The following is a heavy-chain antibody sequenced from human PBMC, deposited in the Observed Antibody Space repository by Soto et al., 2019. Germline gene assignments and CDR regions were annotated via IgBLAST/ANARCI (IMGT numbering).Heavy chain of an antibody. Sequence: EVQLVESGGGLVQPGRSLRLSCAASGFTFDDYAMHWVRQAPGKGLEWVSGISWNSGSIGYADSVKGRFTISRDNAKNSLYLQMNSLRAEDTALYYCAKAEYSSGYGRLFDYWGQGTLVTVSS. CDR1: GFTFDDYA. CDR2: ISWNSGSI. V-gene: IGHV3-9*01. D-gene: IGHD5-18*01. J-gene: IGHJ4*02. CDR3: AKAEYSSGYGRLFDY.